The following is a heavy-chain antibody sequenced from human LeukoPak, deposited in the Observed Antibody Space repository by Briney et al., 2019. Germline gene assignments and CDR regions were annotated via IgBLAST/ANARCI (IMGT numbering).Heavy chain of an antibody. V-gene: IGHV4-34*01. Sequence: SETLSLTCAVSGGSFSGYYWSWIRQPPGKGLEWIGEVNPSGSTNYNPSLKSRVTISVDTSKNQFSLKLSSVTAADTAVYYCARGLYYDFWSGYSTAFDIWGQGTMVTVSS. J-gene: IGHJ3*02. CDR2: VNPSGST. D-gene: IGHD3-3*01. CDR1: GGSFSGYY. CDR3: ARGLYYDFWSGYSTAFDI.